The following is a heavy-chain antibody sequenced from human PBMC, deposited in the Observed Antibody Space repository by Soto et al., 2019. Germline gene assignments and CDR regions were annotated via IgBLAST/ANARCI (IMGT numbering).Heavy chain of an antibody. V-gene: IGHV1-18*01. CDR2: ISGYNGHT. J-gene: IGHJ6*02. CDR1: GYTFTTYG. D-gene: IGHD3-16*01. Sequence: QVQLVQSGAEVRKPGASVKVSSKASGYTFTTYGISWVRQAPGQGLEWMGWISGYNGHTKYAQKFQGRVTMTTDTSTSTVYMDLRSLRSDDTAVYYCAREGEMPYYYYGLDIWGQGTTVTVSS. CDR3: AREGEMPYYYYGLDI.